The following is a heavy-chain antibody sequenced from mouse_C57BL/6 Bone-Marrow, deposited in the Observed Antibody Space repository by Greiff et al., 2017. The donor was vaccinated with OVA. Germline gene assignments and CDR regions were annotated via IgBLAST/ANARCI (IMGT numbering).Heavy chain of an antibody. V-gene: IGHV1-81*01. Sequence: VKLQQSGAELARPGASVKLSCKASGYTFTSYGISWVKQRTGQGLEWIGEIYPRSGNTYYNEKFKCKATLTADKSSSTAYMELRSLTADDSAVYFCARGAYWGQGTLVTVSA. J-gene: IGHJ3*01. CDR2: IYPRSGNT. CDR1: GYTFTSYG. CDR3: ARGAY.